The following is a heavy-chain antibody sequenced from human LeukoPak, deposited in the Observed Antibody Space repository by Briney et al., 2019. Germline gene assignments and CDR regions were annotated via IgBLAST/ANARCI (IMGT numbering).Heavy chain of an antibody. D-gene: IGHD1-26*01. J-gene: IGHJ4*02. Sequence: SETLSLTCTVSGGSLSSYYWSWIRQPTGKGLEWIGRVYTSGSTNYNPSLKSRVTMSVDTSKNQFSLQLTSVTAADTAVYYCARGGATFDYWGQGTLVTVSS. V-gene: IGHV4-4*07. CDR1: GGSLSSYY. CDR3: ARGGATFDY. CDR2: VYTSGST.